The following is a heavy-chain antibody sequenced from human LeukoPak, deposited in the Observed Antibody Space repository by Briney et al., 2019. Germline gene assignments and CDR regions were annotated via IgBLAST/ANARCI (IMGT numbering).Heavy chain of an antibody. D-gene: IGHD1-14*01. Sequence: PSETLSLTCTVSGGSISSSSYYWGWIRQPAGKGLEWIGHMCISADTNYKPSLKSRLTMSAAMSNNEISLKLTSVTAADTAVYYCATGAGDFDYWGQGILVTVSA. J-gene: IGHJ4*01. CDR2: MCISADT. CDR1: GGSISSSSYY. V-gene: IGHV4-61*05. CDR3: ATGAGDFDY.